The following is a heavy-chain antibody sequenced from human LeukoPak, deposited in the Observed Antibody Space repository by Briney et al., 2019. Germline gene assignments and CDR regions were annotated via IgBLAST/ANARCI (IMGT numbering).Heavy chain of an antibody. CDR1: GGSIISSTYN. CDR2: VYYTGIT. CDR3: ARQVRSLVVMLMDV. V-gene: IGHV4-39*01. Sequence: SETLSLTCTVAGGSIISSTYNWGWIRQPPGKGLEWIGSVYYTGITYYNPSVESRVTISVDTSKNHFSLELNSGTAADTGVYFCARQVRSLVVMLMDVWGKGTTVIVSS. J-gene: IGHJ6*03. D-gene: IGHD3-16*01.